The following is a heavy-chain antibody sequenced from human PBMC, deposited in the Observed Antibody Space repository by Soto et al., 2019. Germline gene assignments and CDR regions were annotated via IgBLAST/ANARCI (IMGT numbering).Heavy chain of an antibody. D-gene: IGHD3-16*02. CDR3: ARSYYDYIWGSYRDPDDDAFDI. CDR1: GGSISSYY. V-gene: IGHV4-59*01. J-gene: IGHJ3*02. CDR2: IYYSGST. Sequence: SETLSLTCTVSGGSISSYYWSWIRQPPGKGLEWIGYIYYSGSTNYNPSLKSRVTISVDTSKNQFSLKLSSVTAADTAVYYCARSYYDYIWGSYRDPDDDAFDIWGQGTMVTVSS.